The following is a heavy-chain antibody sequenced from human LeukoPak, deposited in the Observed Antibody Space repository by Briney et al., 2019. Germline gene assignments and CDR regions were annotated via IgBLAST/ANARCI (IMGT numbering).Heavy chain of an antibody. CDR2: ISAYNGNT. J-gene: IGHJ6*02. D-gene: IGHD3-22*01. CDR1: GYTFTSYG. Sequence: GASVKVSCKASGYTFTSYGISWVRQAPGQGLEWMGWISAYNGNTNYAQKLQGRVTMTTDTSTSTAYMELRSLRSDDTAVYYCARDLYYDSSGQRYYHGMDVWGQGTTVTVSS. V-gene: IGHV1-18*01. CDR3: ARDLYYDSSGQRYYHGMDV.